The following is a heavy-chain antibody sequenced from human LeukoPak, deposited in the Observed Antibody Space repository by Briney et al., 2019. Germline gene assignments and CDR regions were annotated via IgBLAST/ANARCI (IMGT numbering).Heavy chain of an antibody. J-gene: IGHJ4*02. D-gene: IGHD3-10*01. Sequence: SETLSLTCTVSGDSINTYYWSWIRQPPGKGLEWIGYIYYRVTSDYNPTLKSRVTMSVDMSTSQISLKLSSVTAADTAVYYCARAVGGDGSGSLWGPGTLVTVSS. CDR2: IYYRVTS. CDR1: GDSINTYY. V-gene: IGHV4-59*01. CDR3: ARAVGGDGSGSL.